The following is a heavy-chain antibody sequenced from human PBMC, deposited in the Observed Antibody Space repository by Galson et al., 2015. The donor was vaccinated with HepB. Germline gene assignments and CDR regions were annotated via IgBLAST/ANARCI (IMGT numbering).Heavy chain of an antibody. V-gene: IGHV1-18*01. CDR2: ISVNNGKT. CDR3: ARDPLFVEVKASYDYVWGSYRPWDY. J-gene: IGHJ4*02. CDR1: GYTFASYG. Sequence: SVKASCKASGYTFASYGISWVRQAPGQGLEWMGWISVNNGKTNYAQKLQGRVTMTTDASTSTAYMELRSLRSDDTAVYYCARDPLFVEVKASYDYVWGSYRPWDYWGQGTLVTVSS. D-gene: IGHD3-16*02.